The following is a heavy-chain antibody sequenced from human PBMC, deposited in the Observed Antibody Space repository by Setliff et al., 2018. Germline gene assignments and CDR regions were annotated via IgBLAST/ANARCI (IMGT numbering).Heavy chain of an antibody. CDR1: GVSISANHY. CDR2: ISYGGNT. CDR3: ARHWDFCGGSCPHNSIDY. Sequence: PLETLSLTCTVSGVSISANHYWGWIRQPPGKGLEWIGSISYGGNTYYNPSLNSRVTISADTSKNQFSVRLNSVTAADTAVYYCARHWDFCGGSCPHNSIDYWGRGALVTVSS. V-gene: IGHV4-39*01. D-gene: IGHD2-15*01. J-gene: IGHJ4*02.